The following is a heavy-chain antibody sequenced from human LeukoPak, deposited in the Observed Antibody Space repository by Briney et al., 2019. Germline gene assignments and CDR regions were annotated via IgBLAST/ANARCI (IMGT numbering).Heavy chain of an antibody. CDR2: MNPNSGNT. D-gene: IGHD3-10*01. CDR1: GYTFTSYD. J-gene: IGHJ6*02. CDR3: ARLTKRKVRGVIYYYYGMDV. V-gene: IGHV1-8*01. Sequence: GASVKVSCKASGYTFTSYDINWVRQATGQGLEWMGWMNPNSGNTGYAQKFQGRVTMTRNTSISTAYMELSSLRSEDTAVYYCARLTKRKVRGVIYYYYGMDVWGQGTTVTVSS.